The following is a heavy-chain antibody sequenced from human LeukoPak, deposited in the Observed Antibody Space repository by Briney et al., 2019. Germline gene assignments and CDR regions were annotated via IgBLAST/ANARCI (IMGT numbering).Heavy chain of an antibody. CDR1: GFTFSSYS. CDR3: ARVAPLKGRGFDP. V-gene: IGHV3-48*04. J-gene: IGHJ5*02. CDR2: ISSSSSTI. Sequence: GGSLRLSCAASGFTFSSYSMNWVRQAPGKGLEWVSYISSSSSTIYYADSVKGRFTISRDNAKNSLYLQMNSLRAEDTAVYYCARVAPLKGRGFDPWGQGTLVTVSS. D-gene: IGHD1-26*01.